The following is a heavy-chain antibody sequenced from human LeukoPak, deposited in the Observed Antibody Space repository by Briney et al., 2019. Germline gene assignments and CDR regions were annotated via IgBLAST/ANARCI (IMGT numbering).Heavy chain of an antibody. D-gene: IGHD2-2*01. Sequence: PGGSLRLSCAASGFTFSSYAMSWVRQAPGKGLEWVSSISSSSSYIYYADSVKGRFTISRDNSKNTLYLQMNSLRAEDTAVYYCANGDQLLAWGQGTLVTVSS. J-gene: IGHJ5*02. V-gene: IGHV3-23*01. CDR2: ISSSSSYI. CDR1: GFTFSSYA. CDR3: ANGDQLLA.